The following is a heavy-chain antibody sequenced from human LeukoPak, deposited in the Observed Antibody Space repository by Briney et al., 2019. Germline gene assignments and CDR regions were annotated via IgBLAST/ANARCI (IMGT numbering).Heavy chain of an antibody. CDR3: ASTPLGYYDSSGYYSHDY. D-gene: IGHD3-22*01. CDR2: IYYSGST. V-gene: IGHV4-59*01. J-gene: IGHJ4*02. CDR1: GGSFSGYY. Sequence: PSETLSLTCAVYGGSFSGYYWSWIRQPPGKGLEWIGYIYYSGSTNYSPSLKSRVTISVDTSKNQFSLKLSSVTAADTAVYYCASTPLGYYDSSGYYSHDYWGQGTLVTVSS.